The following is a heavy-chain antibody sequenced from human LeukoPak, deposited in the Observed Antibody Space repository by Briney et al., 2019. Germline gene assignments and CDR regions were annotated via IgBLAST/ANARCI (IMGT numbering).Heavy chain of an antibody. CDR3: ARDPGVGATTLDY. J-gene: IGHJ4*02. CDR1: GVSISSGDYY. CDR2: IYYSGTT. Sequence: SETLSLTCTVSGVSISSGDYYCSWIRQPPGKGLEWIGYIYYSGTTYYNPSLKSRVTISVDTSKNQFSLKLSSVTAADTAVYYCARDPGVGATTLDYWGQGTLVTVSS. V-gene: IGHV4-30-4*01. D-gene: IGHD1-26*01.